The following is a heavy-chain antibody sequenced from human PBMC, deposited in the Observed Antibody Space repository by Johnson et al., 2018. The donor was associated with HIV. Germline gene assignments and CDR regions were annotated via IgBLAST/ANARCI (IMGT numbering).Heavy chain of an antibody. CDR3: ARVRSALRLAFDI. J-gene: IGHJ3*02. CDR1: GFTFHDYG. CDR2: ISGGGDNP. Sequence: VQLVESGGRVVRPGGSLRLSCAASGFTFHDYGMHWVRQAPGKGLEWVSSISGGGDNPYYADSVKGRLTISRDNSRNTLYLQMNRLRAEDTAVYYCARVRSALRLAFDIWGQGTMVTVSS. D-gene: IGHD3-10*01. V-gene: IGHV3-23*04.